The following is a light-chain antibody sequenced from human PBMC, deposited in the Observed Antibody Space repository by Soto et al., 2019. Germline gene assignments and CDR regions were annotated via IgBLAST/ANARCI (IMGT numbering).Light chain of an antibody. Sequence: ALRMTHSPSSFSASTGDRVTITCRASQGISSYLAWYQQKPGKAPKLLIYAASTLQSGVPSRFSGSGSGKDFTLTISCLQSEDFATYYCQQYYSYPITSAQGTRLEFK. V-gene: IGKV1-8*01. CDR3: QQYYSYPIT. CDR1: QGISSY. CDR2: AAS. J-gene: IGKJ5*01.